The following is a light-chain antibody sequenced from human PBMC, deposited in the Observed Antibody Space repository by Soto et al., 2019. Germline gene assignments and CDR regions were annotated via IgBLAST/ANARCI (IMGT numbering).Light chain of an antibody. V-gene: IGKV1-39*01. CDR1: QSISRY. J-gene: IGKJ4*01. CDR3: QQSYTTPLT. CDR2: AAS. Sequence: DIQMTQSPYSLSASVGDRVTITCRASQSISRYLNWYQQKPGKAPKLLIYAASSLQSGVPSRFSGSGSGTDFTLSISSLQPEDFANYSCQQSYTTPLTFGGGTKVDNK.